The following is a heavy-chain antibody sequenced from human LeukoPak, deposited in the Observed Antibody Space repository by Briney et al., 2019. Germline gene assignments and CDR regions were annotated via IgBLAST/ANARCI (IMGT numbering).Heavy chain of an antibody. V-gene: IGHV3-21*01. CDR1: GFTFSSYS. CDR3: ARDIQHYYMDV. D-gene: IGHD2-21*01. CDR2: ISSSSSYI. J-gene: IGHJ6*03. Sequence: PGGSLRLSCAASGFTFSSYSMNWVRQAPGKGLEWVSSISSSSSYIYYADSVKGRFTISRDNAKNSLYPQMNGLRAEDTAVYYCARDIQHYYMDVWGKGTTVTVSS.